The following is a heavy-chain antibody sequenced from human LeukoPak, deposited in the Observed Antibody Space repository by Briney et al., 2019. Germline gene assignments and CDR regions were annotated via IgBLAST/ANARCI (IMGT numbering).Heavy chain of an antibody. D-gene: IGHD3-22*01. Sequence: GGSLRLSCAASGFTFSDYYMNWIRQAPGKGLEWVSYISGSSSYTDYTDSVKGRFTISRDNAKNSLYLQMNSLRAEDTAVYYCARGKYSSAYWGQGTLVTVSS. CDR3: ARGKYSSAY. J-gene: IGHJ4*02. CDR1: GFTFSDYY. CDR2: ISGSSSYT. V-gene: IGHV3-11*05.